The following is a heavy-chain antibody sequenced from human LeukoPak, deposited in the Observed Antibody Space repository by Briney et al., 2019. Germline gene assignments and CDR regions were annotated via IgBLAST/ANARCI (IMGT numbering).Heavy chain of an antibody. CDR2: ISGSGGSK. D-gene: IGHD6-6*01. J-gene: IGHJ5*02. V-gene: IGHV3-23*01. CDR1: GSTFSTYA. CDR3: AKVYSSSSDWFDP. Sequence: QPGGSLRLSCAASGSTFSTYAMSWVRQAPGKGLEWVSSISGSGGSKYYADSVKGRFTISRDNSKNTLYLQMNSLRAEDTAVYYCAKVYSSSSDWFDPWGQGTLVTVSS.